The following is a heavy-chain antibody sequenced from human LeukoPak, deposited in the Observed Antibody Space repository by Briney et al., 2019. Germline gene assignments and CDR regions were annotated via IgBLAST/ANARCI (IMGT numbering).Heavy chain of an antibody. CDR2: ISVSTGNT. CDR3: ARDGGSFSYNMDV. Sequence: ASVKVSCKAFGYSFASYGMSWVRQAPGQRLEWLAWISVSTGNTQYAQKLQGRVTMTSDTSTSTVYMELSSLRSEDTAVYFCARDGGSFSYNMDVWGQGTTVTVSS. V-gene: IGHV1-18*01. CDR1: GYSFASYG. D-gene: IGHD1-26*01. J-gene: IGHJ6*02.